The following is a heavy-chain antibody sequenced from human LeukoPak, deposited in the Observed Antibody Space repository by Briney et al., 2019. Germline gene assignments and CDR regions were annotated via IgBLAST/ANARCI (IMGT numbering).Heavy chain of an antibody. D-gene: IGHD6-13*01. J-gene: IGHJ1*01. Sequence: ASVKVSCKASGYTFSGYYMHWVRQAPGQGLEWMGLINPNSGGTNYAQKFQGRVTMTRDTSISTAYMELSRLRSDDTAVYYCARGYPLSTTAAGTYFQHWGQGTLVTVSS. V-gene: IGHV1-2*02. CDR3: ARGYPLSTTAAGTYFQH. CDR1: GYTFSGYY. CDR2: INPNSGGT.